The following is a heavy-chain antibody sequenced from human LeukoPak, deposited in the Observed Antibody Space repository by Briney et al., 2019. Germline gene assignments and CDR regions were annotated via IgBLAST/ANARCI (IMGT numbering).Heavy chain of an antibody. D-gene: IGHD6-13*01. J-gene: IGHJ4*02. Sequence: PSETLSPTCTVSGGSISSYYWSWIRQPAAKGVEWTGRIYTSGSTNYNPSLKSRVTMSVDTSKNQFSLKLSSVTAADTAVYYCARDVHSSSWYGFDYWGQGTLVTVSS. CDR2: IYTSGST. CDR1: GGSISSYY. V-gene: IGHV4-4*07. CDR3: ARDVHSSSWYGFDY.